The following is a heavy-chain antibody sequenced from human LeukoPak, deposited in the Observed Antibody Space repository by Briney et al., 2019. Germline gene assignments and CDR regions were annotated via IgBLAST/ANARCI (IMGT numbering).Heavy chain of an antibody. CDR3: ARGPFPYCSGGSCYSEAYFQH. D-gene: IGHD2-15*01. V-gene: IGHV6-1*01. Sequence: QTLSLTCAISGDSVSSNSAAWNWIRQSPSRGLEWLGRTYYRSKWYNDYAVSVESRITINPDTSKNQFSLKLSSVTAADTAVYYCARGPFPYCSGGSCYSEAYFQHWGQGTLVTVSS. J-gene: IGHJ1*01. CDR1: GDSVSSNSAA. CDR2: TYYRSKWYN.